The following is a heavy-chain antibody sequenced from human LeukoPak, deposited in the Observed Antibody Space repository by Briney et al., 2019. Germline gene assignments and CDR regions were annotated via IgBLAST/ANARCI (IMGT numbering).Heavy chain of an antibody. Sequence: GGSLRLSCAASGFTFSSYLMHWVRQAPGKGLVWVSRIHSDGYTTYYADSVKGRFTISRDNSKNTLYLQMNSLRAEDTAVYYCAKVNSSPYYFDYWGQGTLVTVSS. D-gene: IGHD6-6*01. CDR3: AKVNSSPYYFDY. CDR2: IHSDGYTT. V-gene: IGHV3-74*01. J-gene: IGHJ4*02. CDR1: GFTFSSYL.